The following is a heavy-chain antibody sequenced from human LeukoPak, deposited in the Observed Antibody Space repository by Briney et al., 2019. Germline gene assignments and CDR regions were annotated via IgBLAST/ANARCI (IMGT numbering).Heavy chain of an antibody. V-gene: IGHV4-34*01. CDR1: GGSFSGYY. D-gene: IGHD2-2*01. CDR3: ARPRGGYCSSTSCFGLSDWFDP. J-gene: IGHJ5*02. Sequence: SETLSLTCAVYGGSFSGYYWSWIRQPPGKGLEWIGEINHSGSTNYNPSLKSRVTISVDTSKNQFSLKLSSVTAADTAVYYCARPRGGYCSSTSCFGLSDWFDPRGQGTLVTVSS. CDR2: INHSGST.